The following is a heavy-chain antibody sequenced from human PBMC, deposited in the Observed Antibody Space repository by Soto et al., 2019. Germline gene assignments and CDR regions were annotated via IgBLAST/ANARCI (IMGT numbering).Heavy chain of an antibody. D-gene: IGHD2-2*02. Sequence: QVLLVQSGAEVKKPGSSVRVSCKASGDTFKNFAFSWVRQAPGHGLEWVGGILPLFNAPTYAQKFQGRVTITADEYTSTAYMDLSRLTSDDTAVYFCTRGSRPAAIRATFDVWGQGTLVTVSS. J-gene: IGHJ4*02. V-gene: IGHV1-69*01. CDR3: TRGSRPAAIRATFDV. CDR1: GDTFKNFA. CDR2: ILPLFNAP.